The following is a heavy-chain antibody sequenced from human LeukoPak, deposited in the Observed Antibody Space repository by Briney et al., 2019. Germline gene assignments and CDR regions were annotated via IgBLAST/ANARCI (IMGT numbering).Heavy chain of an antibody. CDR2: IRSKAYGGTT. CDR1: GFTFSSYA. J-gene: IGHJ5*02. D-gene: IGHD2/OR15-2a*01. CDR3: TREVIPALRPLDP. V-gene: IGHV3-49*04. Sequence: GGSLRLSCAASGFTFSSYAMSWVRQAPGKGLEWIGFIRSKAYGGTTEFAASVKGRFTISRDDGKSIAYLQMNSLKTEDTAVYYCTREVIPALRPLDPWGQGTLVTVSS.